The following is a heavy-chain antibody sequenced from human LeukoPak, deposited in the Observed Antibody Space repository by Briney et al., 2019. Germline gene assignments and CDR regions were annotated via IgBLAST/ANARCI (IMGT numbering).Heavy chain of an antibody. CDR1: GFTFSTYG. CDR3: VRAYHPGGWFDP. Sequence: QPGGSLRLSCAASGFTFSTYGMNWVRQAPGKGLEWVSGISPSGDITYYADSVMGRFTISRDNAKDSLYLQMNSLTAEDTAMHYCVRAYHPGGWFDPWGQGTLVTVSS. J-gene: IGHJ5*02. D-gene: IGHD2-21*01. CDR2: ISPSGDIT. V-gene: IGHV3-23*01.